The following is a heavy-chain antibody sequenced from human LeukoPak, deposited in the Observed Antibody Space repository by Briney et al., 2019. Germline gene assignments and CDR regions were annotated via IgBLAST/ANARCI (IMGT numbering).Heavy chain of an antibody. CDR3: ARHGGYCSGTSCYGVWFDP. CDR1: GGSISSTSYY. CDR2: IYYSGIT. V-gene: IGHV4-39*01. D-gene: IGHD2-2*01. Sequence: PETLSLTCTVSGGSISSTSYYWGWIRQPPGKGLEWIGSIYYSGITYYNPSLKSRVTISVDTSKNQFSLKLSSVTAADTAVYYCARHGGYCSGTSCYGVWFDPWGQGTLVPVSS. J-gene: IGHJ5*02.